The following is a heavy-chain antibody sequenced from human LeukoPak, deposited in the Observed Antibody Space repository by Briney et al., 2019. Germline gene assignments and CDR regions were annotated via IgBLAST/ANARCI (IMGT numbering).Heavy chain of an antibody. V-gene: IGHV4-4*07. CDR2: IYTSGST. CDR3: ARHSAHSSTNDAFDM. D-gene: IGHD6-13*01. CDR1: GGSISSYY. J-gene: IGHJ3*02. Sequence: SETLSLTCTVSGGSISSYYWSWIRQPAGKGLEWIGRIYTSGSTNYNPSLKSRVTMSVDTSKNQFSLKLTSVTAADTAVYYCARHSAHSSTNDAFDMWGQGTLVIVSS.